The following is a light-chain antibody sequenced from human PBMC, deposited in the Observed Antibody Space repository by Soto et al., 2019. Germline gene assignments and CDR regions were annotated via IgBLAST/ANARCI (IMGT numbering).Light chain of an antibody. V-gene: IGLV1-40*01. Sequence: QSVLTQPPSASGTPGQRVTISCSGSSSNIGAYYDVHWYQQLPGTAPKLLIYTNTNRPSGVPDRFSASKSGTSASLAITGLQAEDEAEYYCQSYDMTLSGWVFGGGTKLTVL. CDR3: QSYDMTLSGWV. CDR1: SSNIGAYYD. J-gene: IGLJ3*02. CDR2: TNT.